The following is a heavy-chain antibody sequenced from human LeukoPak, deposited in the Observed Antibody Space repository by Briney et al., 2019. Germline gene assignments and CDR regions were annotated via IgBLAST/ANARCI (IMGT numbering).Heavy chain of an antibody. D-gene: IGHD2-21*02. V-gene: IGHV3-21*01. CDR2: ISSSSSYI. J-gene: IGHJ6*04. CDR3: ARVGYCRGDCSIMDV. CDR1: GFTFSSYS. Sequence: GGSLRLSCAASGFTFSSYSMNWVRQAPGKGLEWVSSISSSSSYIYYADSVKGRFTISRDNAKNSLYLQMNSLRAEDTAVYYCARVGYCRGDCSIMDVWGKGTTVTVSS.